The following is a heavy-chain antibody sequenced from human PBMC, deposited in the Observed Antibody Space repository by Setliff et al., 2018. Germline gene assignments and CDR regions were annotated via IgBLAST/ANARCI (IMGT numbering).Heavy chain of an antibody. D-gene: IGHD6-19*01. Sequence: SETLSLTCTVSGGSISSGGYYWSWIRQHPGKGLEWIGYIYYSGNTYYNPSLKSRVTISVDTSKNQFSLKLSSVTAADTAVYYCARGRAGHSGHWGQGTLVTVSS. CDR2: IYYSGNT. CDR1: GGSISSGGYY. CDR3: ARGRAGHSGH. V-gene: IGHV4-31*03. J-gene: IGHJ4*02.